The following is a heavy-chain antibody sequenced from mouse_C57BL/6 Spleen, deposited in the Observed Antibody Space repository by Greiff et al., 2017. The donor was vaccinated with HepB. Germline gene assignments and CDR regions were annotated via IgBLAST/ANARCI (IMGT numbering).Heavy chain of an antibody. J-gene: IGHJ4*01. CDR3: ARRGRDAMDY. V-gene: IGHV5-6*02. Sequence: EVKLMESGGDLVKPGGSLKLSCAASGFTFSSYGMSWVRQTPDKRLEWVATISSGGSYTYYPDSVKGRFTISRDNAKNTLYLQMSSLKSEDTAMYYCARRGRDAMDYWGQGTSVTVSS. CDR1: GFTFSSYG. CDR2: ISSGGSYT.